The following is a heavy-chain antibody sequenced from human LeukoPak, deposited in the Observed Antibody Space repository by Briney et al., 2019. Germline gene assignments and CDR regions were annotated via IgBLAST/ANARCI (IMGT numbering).Heavy chain of an antibody. V-gene: IGHV4-34*01. CDR3: ARGVRQFPYDRSGYRKFDY. D-gene: IGHD3-22*01. CDR2: INHGGST. CDR1: GGSFSTYY. Sequence: TASETLSLTCAVHGGSFSTYYWTWIRQPPGKGLEWIGEINHGGSTNYNSSHKTRVTISEDTSKSQFSLRLSSVTAADTAVYYCARGVRQFPYDRSGYRKFDYWGQGTLVTVSS. J-gene: IGHJ4*02.